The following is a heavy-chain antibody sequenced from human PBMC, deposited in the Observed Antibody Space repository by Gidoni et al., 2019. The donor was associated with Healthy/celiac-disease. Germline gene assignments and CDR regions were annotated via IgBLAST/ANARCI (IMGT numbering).Heavy chain of an antibody. CDR3: ARTYGSGSYFSSAFDI. CDR1: GTTVSSYA. V-gene: IGHV3-30-3*01. D-gene: IGHD3-10*01. Sequence: QVQRGESGGGVVQPGRSLRLTCAASGTTVSSYAMHWVRQAPGKGLEWVAVISYDGSHKYYADSVKGRFTISRDNSKNTLYLQMNSLRAEDTAVYYCARTYGSGSYFSSAFDIWGQGTMVTVSS. J-gene: IGHJ3*02. CDR2: ISYDGSHK.